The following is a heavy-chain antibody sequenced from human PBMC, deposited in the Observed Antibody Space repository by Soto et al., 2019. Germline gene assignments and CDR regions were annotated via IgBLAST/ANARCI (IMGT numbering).Heavy chain of an antibody. CDR2: IYYSGST. J-gene: IGHJ1*01. V-gene: IGHV4-30-4*01. Sequence: SETLSLTCTVSGGSISSGDYYWSWIRQPPGKGLEWIGYIYYSGSTYYNPSLKSRVTISVDTSKNQFSLKLSSVTAADTAVYYCAREVVVNYYDRHRQHWGQGTLVTVSS. CDR3: AREVVVNYYDRHRQH. CDR1: GGSISSGDYY. D-gene: IGHD3-22*01.